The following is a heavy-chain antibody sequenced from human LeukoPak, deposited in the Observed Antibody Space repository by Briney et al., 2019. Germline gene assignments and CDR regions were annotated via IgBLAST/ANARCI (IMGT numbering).Heavy chain of an antibody. J-gene: IGHJ4*02. CDR1: GFTFSSYA. CDR2: IKQDGSNK. CDR3: ARDGGIAAAGTLDYFDY. V-gene: IGHV3-30-3*01. Sequence: GRSLRLSCAASGFTFSSYAMHWVRQPPAKGLDGGAFIKQDGSNKYYADSVKGRFTISRDNSKNTLYLQMNSLRAEDTAVYYCARDGGIAAAGTLDYFDYWGQGTLVTVSS. D-gene: IGHD6-13*01.